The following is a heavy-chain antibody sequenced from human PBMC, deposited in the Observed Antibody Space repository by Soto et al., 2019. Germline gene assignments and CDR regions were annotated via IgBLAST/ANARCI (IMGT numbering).Heavy chain of an antibody. J-gene: IGHJ4*02. V-gene: IGHV4-39*01. CDR2: IYYTGST. CDR3: ARQRRYYYDSSGYPDY. D-gene: IGHD3-22*01. CDR1: GGSISRSNYY. Sequence: KTSETLSLTCTVSGGSISRSNYYWGWIRQPPGKGLEWIGSIYYTGSTYYNPSLKSRVTISVDTSKKQFSLKLSSVTAADTAVYYCARQRRYYYDSSGYPDYWGQGTLVTVSS.